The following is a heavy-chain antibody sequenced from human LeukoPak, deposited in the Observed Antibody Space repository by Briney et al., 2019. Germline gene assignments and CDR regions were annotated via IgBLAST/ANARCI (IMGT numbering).Heavy chain of an antibody. V-gene: IGHV4-59*01. Sequence: SETLSLTCTVSGGSMSTYYWSWIRQPPGKGLEWIGYIYYTGSTNYDPSLESRVTMSVDMSKNQFSLRLNFVTAADTAVYYCARGGTAFDYWGQGPLVTVSS. J-gene: IGHJ4*02. D-gene: IGHD3-16*01. CDR1: GGSMSTYY. CDR3: ARGGTAFDY. CDR2: IYYTGST.